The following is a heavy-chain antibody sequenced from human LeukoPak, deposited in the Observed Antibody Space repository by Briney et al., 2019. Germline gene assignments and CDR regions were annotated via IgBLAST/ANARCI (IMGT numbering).Heavy chain of an antibody. V-gene: IGHV4-39*07. J-gene: IGHJ5*02. D-gene: IGHD3-10*01. CDR1: GGSISSSSYY. CDR2: IYYSGST. Sequence: SETLPLTCTVSGGSISSSSYYWGWIRQPPGKGLEWIGSIYYSGSTYYNPSLKSRVTISVDTSKNQFSLKLSSVTAADTAVYYCARGAWFGEFIRRYNWFDPWGQGTLVTVSS. CDR3: ARGAWFGEFIRRYNWFDP.